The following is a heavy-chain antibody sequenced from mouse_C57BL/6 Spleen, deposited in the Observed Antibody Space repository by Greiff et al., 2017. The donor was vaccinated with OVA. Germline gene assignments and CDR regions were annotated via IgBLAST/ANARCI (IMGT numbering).Heavy chain of an antibody. CDR3: TRETTVVADYYAMDY. J-gene: IGHJ4*01. CDR2: IDPETGGT. CDR1: GYTFTDYE. V-gene: IGHV1-15*01. D-gene: IGHD1-1*01. Sequence: QVQLQQSGAELVRPGASVTLSCKASGYTFTDYEMHWVKQTPVHGLEWIGAIDPETGGTAYNQKFKGKAILTADKSSSTAYMELRSLTSEDSAVYYCTRETTVVADYYAMDYWGQGTSVTVAS.